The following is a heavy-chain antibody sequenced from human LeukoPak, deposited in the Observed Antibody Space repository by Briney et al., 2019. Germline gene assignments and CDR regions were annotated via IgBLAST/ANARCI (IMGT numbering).Heavy chain of an antibody. V-gene: IGHV3-33*01. CDR1: GFTFSSYA. Sequence: PGESLKISCAASGFTFSSYAMHWVRQAPGKGLEWVTVIWYDGSNKHYADSVKGRFTISRDNSKNTLYLQMDSLRAEDTAVYYCARAFGASNGYSVDYWGQGTLVTVSS. J-gene: IGHJ4*02. CDR3: ARAFGASNGYSVDY. CDR2: IWYDGSNK. D-gene: IGHD3-22*01.